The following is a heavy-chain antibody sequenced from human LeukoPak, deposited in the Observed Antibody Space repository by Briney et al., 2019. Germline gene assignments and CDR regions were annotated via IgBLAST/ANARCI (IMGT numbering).Heavy chain of an antibody. CDR1: GYTFTRYY. J-gene: IGHJ4*02. Sequence: AVKVSCKASGYTFTRYYMHWVRQAPGQGLECMGIVNPIGGSTSYAQKFQGRVTMTRDTSPGTVYMELSSLRGEDTAGYCCAGSVPGMGGFDYWGQGTLVTVSS. D-gene: IGHD1-26*01. CDR2: VNPIGGST. V-gene: IGHV1-46*03. CDR3: AGSVPGMGGFDY.